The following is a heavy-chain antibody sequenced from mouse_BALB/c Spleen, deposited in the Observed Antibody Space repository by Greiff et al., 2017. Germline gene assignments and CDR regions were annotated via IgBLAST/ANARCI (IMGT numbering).Heavy chain of an antibody. J-gene: IGHJ4*01. Sequence: EGQLQESGPSLVKPSQTLSLTCSVTGDSITSGYWNWIRKFPGNKLEYMGYIRYRGSTYYNQSLKSRISITRDTSKYQYYLQLNSVTTEDTATYYCARCGPGNAMDYWGQGTSVTVSS. CDR2: IRYRGST. V-gene: IGHV3-8*02. CDR1: GDSITSGY. CDR3: ARCGPGNAMDY.